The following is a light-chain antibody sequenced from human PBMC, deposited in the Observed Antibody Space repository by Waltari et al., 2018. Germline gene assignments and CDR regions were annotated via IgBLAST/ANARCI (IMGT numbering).Light chain of an antibody. Sequence: QSALTQPRSVSGSPGQSVTISCTGTSSDVGRFNYVSWHQQHPGKAPKLMIYDVNKRPSGVPDRFSGSKSGNTASLTISGLQAEDEADYDCCSYAGSYTLVFGGGTKLTVL. CDR2: DVN. CDR3: CSYAGSYTLV. V-gene: IGLV2-11*01. CDR1: SSDVGRFNY. J-gene: IGLJ3*02.